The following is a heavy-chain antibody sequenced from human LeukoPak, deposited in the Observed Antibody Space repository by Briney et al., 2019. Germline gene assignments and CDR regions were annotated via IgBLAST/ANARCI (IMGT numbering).Heavy chain of an antibody. Sequence: RSETLSLTCTVSGGSISSGDYYWSWIRQPPGKGLEWIGYIYYSGSTYYNPSLKSRVTISVDTSKNQFSLKLSSVTAADTAVYYCARRCSGGSCHTGFDYWGQGTLVTVSS. CDR3: ARRCSGGSCHTGFDY. V-gene: IGHV4-30-4*01. J-gene: IGHJ4*02. D-gene: IGHD2-15*01. CDR2: IYYSGST. CDR1: GGSISSGDYY.